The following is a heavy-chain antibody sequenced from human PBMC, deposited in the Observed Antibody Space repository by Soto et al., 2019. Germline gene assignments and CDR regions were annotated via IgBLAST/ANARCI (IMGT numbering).Heavy chain of an antibody. J-gene: IGHJ5*02. CDR1: GGSIRSYY. CDR2: IYSSGTT. Sequence: SETLSLTCTVSGGSIRSYYWSWIRQPPGRGLEWIGYIYSSGTTNYNPSLKSRVIISVDSSKNQFSLQLSSVTAADTAVYYCARWGLTYYYDSSGYSSYNWFDPWGQGTLVTVSS. V-gene: IGHV4-59*08. D-gene: IGHD3-22*01. CDR3: ARWGLTYYYDSSGYSSYNWFDP.